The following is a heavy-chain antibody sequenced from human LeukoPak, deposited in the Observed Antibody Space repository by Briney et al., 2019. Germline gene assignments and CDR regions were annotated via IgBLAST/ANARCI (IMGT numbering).Heavy chain of an antibody. CDR3: ARDMGYGGNSDHDAFDI. Sequence: PGGSLRLSCAASGFTFTYYSFSWVRQAPGKGLEWLSFISGSTDSIYYADSVKGRFTISRDNSKNTLYLQMNSLRAEDTAVYYCARDMGYGGNSDHDAFDIWGQGTMVTVSS. J-gene: IGHJ3*02. V-gene: IGHV3-48*01. CDR1: GFTFTYYS. D-gene: IGHD4-23*01. CDR2: ISGSTDSI.